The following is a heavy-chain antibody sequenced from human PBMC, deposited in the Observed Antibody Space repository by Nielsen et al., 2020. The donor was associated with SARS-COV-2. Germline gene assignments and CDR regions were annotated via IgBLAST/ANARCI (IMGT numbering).Heavy chain of an antibody. D-gene: IGHD3-22*01. Sequence: ASVKVSCKASGYTFTSYDINWVRQATGQGLEWMGWMNPNSGNTGYAQKFQGRVTMTRNTSISTAYMELSSLRSDDTAVYYCAKSGYYDSSGYYQSDAFDIWGQGTMVTVSS. J-gene: IGHJ3*02. CDR3: AKSGYYDSSGYYQSDAFDI. CDR1: GYTFTSYD. V-gene: IGHV1-8*01. CDR2: MNPNSGNT.